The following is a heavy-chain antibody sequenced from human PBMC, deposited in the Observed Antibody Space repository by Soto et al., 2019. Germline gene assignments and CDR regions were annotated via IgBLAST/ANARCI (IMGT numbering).Heavy chain of an antibody. V-gene: IGHV3-23*01. CDR1: GFTFSSYG. CDR3: AKDRRAGGNYGFYSDF. J-gene: IGHJ4*02. Sequence: EVQLLESGGGLVQPGGSLRLSCAASGFTFSSYGMTWVRQAPGKGLEWVSFSSATGAGTYYADSVKGRFTISRYNSKNTLYLQMTSLRADDPAVYYCAKDRRAGGNYGFYSDFWGQGALVIVSS. D-gene: IGHD1-7*01. CDR2: SSATGAGT.